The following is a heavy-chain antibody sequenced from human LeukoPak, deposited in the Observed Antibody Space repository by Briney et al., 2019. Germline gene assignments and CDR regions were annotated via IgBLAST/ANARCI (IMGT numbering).Heavy chain of an antibody. D-gene: IGHD1-26*01. Sequence: PGGTLRLSCAASGFTFSSYGMSWVRQAPGKGLECVSSISGSGGSTYYAASVKGRFTISRDNSKNTLYLQMNSLRPEETAVYYCAKGFDSGTFAFDYWGQGTLVTVSS. J-gene: IGHJ4*02. CDR2: ISGSGGST. V-gene: IGHV3-23*01. CDR1: GFTFSSYG. CDR3: AKGFDSGTFAFDY.